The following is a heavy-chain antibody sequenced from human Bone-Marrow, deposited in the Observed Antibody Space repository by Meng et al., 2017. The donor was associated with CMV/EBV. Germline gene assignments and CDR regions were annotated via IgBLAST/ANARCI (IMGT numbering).Heavy chain of an antibody. V-gene: IGHV4-31*03. CDR1: GGSISSGGYY. CDR2: IYYSGST. CDR3: YSSSSDVGFDY. J-gene: IGHJ4*02. D-gene: IGHD6-6*01. Sequence: SETLSLTCTVSGGSISSGGYYWSWIRQHPGKGLEWIGYIYYSGSTYYNPSLKSRVTISVDTSKNQFSLKLSSVTAADTAVYYCYSSSSDVGFDYWGQGTLVTVSS.